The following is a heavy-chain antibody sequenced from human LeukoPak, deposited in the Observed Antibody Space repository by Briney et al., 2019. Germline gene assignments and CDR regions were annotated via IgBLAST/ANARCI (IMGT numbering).Heavy chain of an antibody. CDR1: GFTFNNYG. D-gene: IGHD3-22*01. CDR3: SVMHRYYDGSGYWVQ. CDR2: IFYDGSTK. J-gene: IGHJ4*02. V-gene: IGHV3-33*01. Sequence: GKSLRLSCAASGFTFNNYGIHWVRQAPGKGLEWVAVIFYDGSTKHYADSVKGRFTISRDNSKNTVYLQMDSLRAEDTAVYYCSVMHRYYDGSGYWVQWGQGTLVTVSS.